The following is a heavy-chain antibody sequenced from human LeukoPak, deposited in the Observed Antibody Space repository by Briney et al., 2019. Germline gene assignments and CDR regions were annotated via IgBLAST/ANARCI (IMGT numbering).Heavy chain of an antibody. CDR2: IYPGDSDT. J-gene: IGHJ4*02. Sequence: GESLKISFKGSGYSFTDYWIGWGRPMPGKGLEWMGIIYPGDSDTRYSPSFQGQVTISADKSISTAYLQWSSLKASDTAMYYCARLHSGSYLGDYWGQGTLVTVSS. CDR3: ARLHSGSYLGDY. D-gene: IGHD1-26*01. V-gene: IGHV5-51*01. CDR1: GYSFTDYW.